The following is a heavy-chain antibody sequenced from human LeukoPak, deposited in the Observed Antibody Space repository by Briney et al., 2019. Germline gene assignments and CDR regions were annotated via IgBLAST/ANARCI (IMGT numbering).Heavy chain of an antibody. V-gene: IGHV3-21*03. CDR2: IFSSSTYI. J-gene: IGHJ4*02. CDR1: GFALNTFS. CDR3: ARDFYDGFALDY. Sequence: PGESLRLSCAASGFALNTFSMNWVRQAPGKGLEWVSFIFSSSTYIHYTDSVKGRFTISRDNARNSLYLQMDNLRAEDTGVYYCARDFYDGFALDYWGQGTLVTVSS. D-gene: IGHD2/OR15-2a*01.